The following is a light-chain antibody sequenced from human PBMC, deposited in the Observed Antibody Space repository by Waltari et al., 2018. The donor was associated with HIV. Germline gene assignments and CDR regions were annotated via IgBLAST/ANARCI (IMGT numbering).Light chain of an antibody. Sequence: QSALTQARSVSGSPGQSVTMSCTGTSSDVAGYDYVSWYQQHPGKAPKLMIYDVNRRPSGVPDRFSGSKSGNTASLTISGLQADDEADYSCCSYAGNYTLLFGGGTKLTVL. V-gene: IGLV2-11*02. CDR1: SSDVAGYDY. CDR2: DVN. CDR3: CSYAGNYTLL. J-gene: IGLJ2*01.